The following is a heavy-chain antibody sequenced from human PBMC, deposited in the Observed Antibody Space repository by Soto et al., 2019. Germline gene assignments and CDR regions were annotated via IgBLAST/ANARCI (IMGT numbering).Heavy chain of an antibody. J-gene: IGHJ4*02. CDR1: GYTLSELS. D-gene: IGHD3-22*01. V-gene: IGHV1-24*01. CDR2: FDPEDGET. Sequence: GASVKVSCKVSGYTLSELSMHWVRQAPGKGLEWMGGFDPEDGETIYAQKFRGRVTMTEDTSTDTMYMELSGLRSEDTAVFYCATDRRSYDRSGLAYWGQGTLVTVSS. CDR3: ATDRRSYDRSGLAY.